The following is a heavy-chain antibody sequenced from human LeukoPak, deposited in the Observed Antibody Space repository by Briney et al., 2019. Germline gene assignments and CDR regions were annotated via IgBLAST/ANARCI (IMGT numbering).Heavy chain of an antibody. Sequence: SEALSLTCTVSGYSISSGYYWGWIRQPPGKGLEWIGSIYHSGSTYYNPSLKSRVTISVDTSKNQFSLKVNSVTAADTAVYYCARGRRGYSSSWIDSWGQGTLVTVSS. CDR1: GYSISSGYY. CDR2: IYHSGST. J-gene: IGHJ4*02. CDR3: ARGRRGYSSSWIDS. D-gene: IGHD6-13*01. V-gene: IGHV4-38-2*02.